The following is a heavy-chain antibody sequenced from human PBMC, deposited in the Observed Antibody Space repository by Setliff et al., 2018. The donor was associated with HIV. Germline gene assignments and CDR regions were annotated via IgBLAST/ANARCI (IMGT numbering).Heavy chain of an antibody. CDR3: ASLDGSESPYIYYYYMDV. Sequence: PSETLSLTCTVSGGSISTSRYCWGWIRQPPGKGLEWIGSINYRGNTYYTPSLKSRAAISVDTSKHQISLKLSSVTAADTAVYYCASLDGSESPYIYYYYMDVWGKGTAVTVSS. CDR2: INYRGNT. V-gene: IGHV4-39*01. D-gene: IGHD3-10*01. J-gene: IGHJ6*03. CDR1: GGSISTSRYC.